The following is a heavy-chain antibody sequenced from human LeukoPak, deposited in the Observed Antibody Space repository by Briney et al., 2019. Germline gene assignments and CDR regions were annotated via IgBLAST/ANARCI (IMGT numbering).Heavy chain of an antibody. CDR3: ARGGDGYNPEPFY. D-gene: IGHD5-24*01. Sequence: GASVKVSCKASGYTFTSYDIDWVRQATGQGLEWMGWMNPNSGNTGYAHKFQGRVTITRNTPIGTASMEMSSLSSEDTAVYYCARGGDGYNPEPFYWGQGTLVTVSS. CDR2: MNPNSGNT. V-gene: IGHV1-8*03. CDR1: GYTFTSYD. J-gene: IGHJ4*02.